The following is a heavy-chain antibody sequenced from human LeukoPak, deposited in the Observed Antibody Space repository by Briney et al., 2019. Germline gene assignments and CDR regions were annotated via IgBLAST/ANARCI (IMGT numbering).Heavy chain of an antibody. V-gene: IGHV4-34*01. CDR3: ARALKLWFGELLSFDY. J-gene: IGHJ4*02. D-gene: IGHD3-10*01. CDR1: GGSFSGYY. Sequence: SETLSLTCAVYGGSFSGYYWSWIRQPPGKGLEWIGEINHSGSTNYNPSLKSRVTISVDTSKNQFSLKLSSVTAADTAVYYCARALKLWFGELLSFDYWGQGTLVTVFS. CDR2: INHSGST.